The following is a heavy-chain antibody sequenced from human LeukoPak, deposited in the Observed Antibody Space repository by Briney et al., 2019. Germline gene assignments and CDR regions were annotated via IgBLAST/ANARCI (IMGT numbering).Heavy chain of an antibody. CDR3: ARSMTTLVGGRGEDY. V-gene: IGHV1-24*01. J-gene: IGHJ4*02. D-gene: IGHD4-11*01. CDR1: GYTLTELS. Sequence: ASVKVSCKVSGYTLTELSMHWVRQAPGKGLEWMGGFDPEDGETIYAQKFQGRVTITADESTSTAYMELSSLRSEDTAVYYCARSMTTLVGGRGEDYWGQGTLVTVSS. CDR2: FDPEDGET.